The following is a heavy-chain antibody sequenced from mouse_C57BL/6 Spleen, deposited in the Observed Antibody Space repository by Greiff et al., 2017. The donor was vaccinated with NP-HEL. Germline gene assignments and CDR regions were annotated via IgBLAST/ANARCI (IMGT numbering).Heavy chain of an antibody. CDR3: AAGEVYYFDC. CDR1: GYTFTSYW. CDR2: IYPGSGST. J-gene: IGHJ2*01. Sequence: VQLQQPGAELVKPGASVKMSCKASGYTFTSYWITWVKQRPGQGLVWIGDIYPGSGSTNYNEKFKSKATLTVDTSSSTAYMQLSSLTSEDSAVDYCAAGEVYYFDCWGKGTTLTVSS. V-gene: IGHV1-55*01.